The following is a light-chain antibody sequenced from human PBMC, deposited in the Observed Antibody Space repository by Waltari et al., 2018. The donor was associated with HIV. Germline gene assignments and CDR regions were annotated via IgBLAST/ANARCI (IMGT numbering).Light chain of an antibody. Sequence: DIHMTQSPSSLSASVGDTITISCRASQDIRNYLAWFQQNPGKAPKSLIYAASRLQDGVPSRFSGSGSATDFTLTISSLQPEDFATYYCQQYKTYPRTFGHGTTVEI. V-gene: IGKV1-16*01. CDR1: QDIRNY. CDR3: QQYKTYPRT. J-gene: IGKJ1*01. CDR2: AAS.